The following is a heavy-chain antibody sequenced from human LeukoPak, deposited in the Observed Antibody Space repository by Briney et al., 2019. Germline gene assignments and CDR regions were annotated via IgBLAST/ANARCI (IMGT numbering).Heavy chain of an antibody. D-gene: IGHD6-25*01. CDR1: GFTFSTYT. CDR2: IAYDGSYT. Sequence: GGSLRLSCAASGFTFSTYTMHWVRQAPGKGLEWVAVIAYDGSYTYYAESVRGRFTFSRDNSKNTLYLQMNSLKPEDTAVYYCARGCRPYNSACLFASWGQGTLVTVSS. V-gene: IGHV3-30*04. J-gene: IGHJ4*02. CDR3: ARGCRPYNSACLFAS.